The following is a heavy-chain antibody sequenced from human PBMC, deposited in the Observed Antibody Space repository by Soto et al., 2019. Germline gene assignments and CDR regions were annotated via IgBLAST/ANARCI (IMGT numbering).Heavy chain of an antibody. CDR2: ISGTSNTI. J-gene: IGHJ1*01. Sequence: QVRLVESGGGLVKPGGSLRLSCAASGFTFSDYYMSWIRQAPGKGLEWLSYISGTSNTIYYADSVKGRFTISRDNAKNSLYLQKNSLRAEDTGVYYCAREGNRFQHWGQGTLVTVSS. CDR3: AREGNRFQH. CDR1: GFTFSDYY. V-gene: IGHV3-11*01. D-gene: IGHD3-10*01.